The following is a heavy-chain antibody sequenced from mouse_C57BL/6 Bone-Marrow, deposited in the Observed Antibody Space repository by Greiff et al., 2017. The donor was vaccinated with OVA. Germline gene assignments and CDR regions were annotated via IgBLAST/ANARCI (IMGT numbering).Heavy chain of an antibody. CDR3: TYYGSHYFDY. Sequence: VQLQQSGAELVRPGASVTLSCKASGYTFTDYEMHWVKQTTVHGLEWIGAIDPETGGTAYNQKFTGKAILTADKSSSTAYMELRSLTSEDSAVYYCTYYGSHYFDYWGQGTTLTVSS. CDR2: IDPETGGT. D-gene: IGHD1-1*01. J-gene: IGHJ2*01. V-gene: IGHV1-15*01. CDR1: GYTFTDYE.